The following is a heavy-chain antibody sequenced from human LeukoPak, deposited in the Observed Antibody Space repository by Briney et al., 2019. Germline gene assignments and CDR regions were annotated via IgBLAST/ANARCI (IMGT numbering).Heavy chain of an antibody. Sequence: SETLSLTCAVYGGSFSGYYWSWIRQPPGKGLEWIGEINHSGSTNYNPSLKSRVTISVDTSKNQFSLKLSSVTAADTAVYYCARLYCSGGSCHTGWFDPWGQGTLVTVSS. J-gene: IGHJ5*02. CDR2: INHSGST. D-gene: IGHD2-15*01. CDR1: GGSFSGYY. CDR3: ARLYCSGGSCHTGWFDP. V-gene: IGHV4-34*01.